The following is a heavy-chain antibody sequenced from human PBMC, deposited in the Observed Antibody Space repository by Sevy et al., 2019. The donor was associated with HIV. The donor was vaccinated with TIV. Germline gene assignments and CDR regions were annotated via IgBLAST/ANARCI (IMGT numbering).Heavy chain of an antibody. CDR3: AKDPIKTHGAPNYYYYMDV. CDR1: GFTFSSYA. CDR2: ISGSGGST. J-gene: IGHJ6*03. Sequence: GGSLRLSCAASGFTFSSYAMSWVRQAPGKGLEWVSAISGSGGSTYYADSVKGRFTISRDNSKNTLYLQMNSLRAEDTAVYYCAKDPIKTHGAPNYYYYMDVWGKGTTVTVSS. D-gene: IGHD4-17*01. V-gene: IGHV3-23*01.